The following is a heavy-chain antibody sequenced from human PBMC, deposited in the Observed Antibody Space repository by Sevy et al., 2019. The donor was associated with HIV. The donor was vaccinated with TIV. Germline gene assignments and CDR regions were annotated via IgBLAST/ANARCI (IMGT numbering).Heavy chain of an antibody. CDR1: GITFSSHA. Sequence: GGSLRLSCAASGITFSSHAMHWVRQAPGKGLEWVTIISYDGSNKYYADSVKGRFTISRDNSMNTLYLQMNSLRAEDTAVYYCARADYGDYSGEFDYWGQGTLVTVSS. D-gene: IGHD4-17*01. CDR3: ARADYGDYSGEFDY. J-gene: IGHJ4*02. V-gene: IGHV3-30-3*01. CDR2: ISYDGSNK.